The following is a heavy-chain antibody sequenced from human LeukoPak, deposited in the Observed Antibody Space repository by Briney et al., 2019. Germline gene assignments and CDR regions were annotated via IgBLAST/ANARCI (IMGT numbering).Heavy chain of an antibody. CDR1: GFTFSSYG. V-gene: IGHV3-30*18. CDR3: AKSALETRHYYYYGMDV. CDR2: IPYDGSNK. D-gene: IGHD4-23*01. Sequence: GGSLRLPCAASGFTFSSYGMHWVRQAPGKGLEWVAVIPYDGSNKYYADSVKGRFTISRDNSKNTLYLQMNSLRAEDTAVYYCAKSALETRHYYYYGMDVWGQGTTVTVSS. J-gene: IGHJ6*02.